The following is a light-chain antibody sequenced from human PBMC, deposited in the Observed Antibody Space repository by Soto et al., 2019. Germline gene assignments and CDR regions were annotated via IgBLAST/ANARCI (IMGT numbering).Light chain of an antibody. CDR1: SSDVGGYNY. J-gene: IGLJ1*01. CDR3: CSYAVRYRYV. Sequence: QSVLTQPRSVSGSPGQSVTISCTGTSSDVGGYNYVYWYQQHPGKAPKLMIYDVSKRPSGVPDRFSGSKSGNTASLTISGLQAEDEADYYRCSYAVRYRYVFGTGTKV. V-gene: IGLV2-11*01. CDR2: DVS.